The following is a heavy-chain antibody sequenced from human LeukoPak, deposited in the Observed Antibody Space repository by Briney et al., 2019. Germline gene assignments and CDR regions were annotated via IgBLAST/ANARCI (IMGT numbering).Heavy chain of an antibody. V-gene: IGHV4-59*01. Sequence: SETLSLTCTVSGASISSSYWDWIRQSPGKGLEWIGYIYYTGSTNYNPSLTGRVTLSIDTSKNHFSLKLRSVTAADTAVYFCARDSVYATNWFDPWGQGTLVTVSS. CDR1: GASISSSY. J-gene: IGHJ5*02. CDR3: ARDSVYATNWFDP. CDR2: IYYTGST. D-gene: IGHD2-8*01.